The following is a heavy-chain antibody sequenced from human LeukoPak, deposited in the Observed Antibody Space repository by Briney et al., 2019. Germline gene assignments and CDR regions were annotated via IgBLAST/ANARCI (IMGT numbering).Heavy chain of an antibody. Sequence: SETLSLTCAVYGGSFSGYYWSWIRQPPGKGLEWIGEINHSGSTNYNPSLKSRVTISVDTSKNQFTLKLSSVTAADTAVYYCARGYRWFDPWGQGTLVTVSS. J-gene: IGHJ5*02. D-gene: IGHD3-16*02. CDR3: ARGYRWFDP. V-gene: IGHV4-34*01. CDR2: INHSGST. CDR1: GGSFSGYY.